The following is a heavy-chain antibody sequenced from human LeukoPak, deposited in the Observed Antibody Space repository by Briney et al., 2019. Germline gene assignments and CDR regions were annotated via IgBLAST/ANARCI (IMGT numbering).Heavy chain of an antibody. CDR2: MNPNSGNT. CDR3: ATTTGGCSSTSCPPDY. J-gene: IGHJ4*02. D-gene: IGHD2-2*01. V-gene: IGHV1-8*03. CDR1: GYTFTSYD. Sequence: ASVKVSCKASGYTFTSYDINWVRQATGQGLEWMGWMNPNSGNTGYAQKFQGRVTITRNTSISTAYMELSSLRSEDTAVYYCATTTGGCSSTSCPPDYRGQGTLVTVSS.